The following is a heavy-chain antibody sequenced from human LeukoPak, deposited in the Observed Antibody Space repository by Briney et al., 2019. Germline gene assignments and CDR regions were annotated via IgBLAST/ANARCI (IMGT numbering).Heavy chain of an antibody. Sequence: GGSLRLSCAASGFTFSSYSMNWVRQAPGKGLEWVSSISSSSSYIYYADSVKGRFTISRDNAKNSLYLQMNSLRAEDTAVYYRARDEDSSGYYYGYWGQGTLVTVSS. D-gene: IGHD3-22*01. CDR3: ARDEDSSGYYYGY. V-gene: IGHV3-21*01. CDR1: GFTFSSYS. CDR2: ISSSSSYI. J-gene: IGHJ4*02.